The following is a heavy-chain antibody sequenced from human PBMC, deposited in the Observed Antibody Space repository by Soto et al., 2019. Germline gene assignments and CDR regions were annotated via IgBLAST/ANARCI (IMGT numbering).Heavy chain of an antibody. D-gene: IGHD2-2*01. CDR2: MNPNSGNT. CDR3: ARGRRCSSTSRSSYYYMDV. J-gene: IGHJ6*03. V-gene: IGHV1-8*01. Sequence: GASVKVSCKASGYTFTSYDINWVRQATGQGLEWMGWMNPNSGNTGYAQKFQGRVTMTRNTSISTAYMELSSLRSEDTAVYYCARGRRCSSTSRSSYYYMDVWGKGTTVTVSS. CDR1: GYTFTSYD.